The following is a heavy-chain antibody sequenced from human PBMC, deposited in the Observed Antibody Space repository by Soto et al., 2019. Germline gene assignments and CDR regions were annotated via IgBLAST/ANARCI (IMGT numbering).Heavy chain of an antibody. V-gene: IGHV3-66*01. Sequence: EVQLVESGGGLVQPGGSRRPSVEASGLTVSTNPMSWVRQAPGKGLEWVSVIYTGGGTHYADSVKGRFTISRDNSKNTVNLQMNSLRPEDTAVYYCARDGSGHWGQGTLVTVSS. J-gene: IGHJ4*02. CDR3: ARDGSGH. CDR1: GLTVSTNP. CDR2: IYTGGGT.